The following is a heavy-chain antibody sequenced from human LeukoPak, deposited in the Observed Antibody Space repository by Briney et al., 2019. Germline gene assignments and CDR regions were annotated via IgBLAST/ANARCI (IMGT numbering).Heavy chain of an antibody. CDR1: GYTFTSYD. D-gene: IGHD3-22*01. Sequence: ASVTVSCKASGYTFTSYDINWVRQAPGQGLEWMGWMNPNSGNTGYAQKFQGRVTMTRNTSISTAYMELSSLRSEDTAVYYCAREGYYDSSGHPGGEDYWGQGTLVTVSS. CDR2: MNPNSGNT. J-gene: IGHJ4*02. CDR3: AREGYYDSSGHPGGEDY. V-gene: IGHV1-8*01.